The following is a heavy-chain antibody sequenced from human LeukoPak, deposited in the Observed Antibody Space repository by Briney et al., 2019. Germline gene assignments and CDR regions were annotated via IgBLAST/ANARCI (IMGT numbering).Heavy chain of an antibody. V-gene: IGHV3-48*03. J-gene: IGHJ4*02. CDR1: GFTFSSYE. CDR3: ARDPPGYCSGGSCYPGDYFDY. CDR2: ISSSGSTI. Sequence: GGSLRLSCAASGFTFSSYEMNWVRQAPGKGLEWVSYISSSGSTIYYADSVKGRFPISRDNAKNSLDLQMNSLRAEDTAVYYCARDPPGYCSGGSCYPGDYFDYWGQGTLVTVSS. D-gene: IGHD2-15*01.